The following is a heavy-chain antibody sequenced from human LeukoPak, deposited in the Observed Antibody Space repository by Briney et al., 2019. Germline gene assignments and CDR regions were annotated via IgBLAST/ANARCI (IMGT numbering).Heavy chain of an antibody. CDR3: ARDRVNWNNNWFDP. CDR2: ITGSGVST. Sequence: GGSLRLSCAASGFTFSSYAMSWVRQAPGKGLEWVSGITGSGVSTYYADFVKGRCTISRDNAKNSLYLQMNSLRDEDTAVYYCARDRVNWNNNWFDPWGQGTLVTVSS. J-gene: IGHJ5*02. D-gene: IGHD1-1*01. CDR1: GFTFSSYA. V-gene: IGHV3-23*01.